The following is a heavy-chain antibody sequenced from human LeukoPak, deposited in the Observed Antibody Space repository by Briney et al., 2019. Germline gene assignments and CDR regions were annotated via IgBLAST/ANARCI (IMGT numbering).Heavy chain of an antibody. CDR3: ARSAPSSSSWYPIFDY. J-gene: IGHJ4*02. CDR1: GVSISTYY. CDR2: IYTSGST. D-gene: IGHD6-13*01. Sequence: SETLSLTCTVSGVSISTYYWSWIRQPAGKGLEWIGRIYTSGSTNYNPSLKSRVTISVDTSKNQFSLKLSSVTAADTAVYYCARSAPSSSSWYPIFDYWGQGTLVTVSS. V-gene: IGHV4-4*07.